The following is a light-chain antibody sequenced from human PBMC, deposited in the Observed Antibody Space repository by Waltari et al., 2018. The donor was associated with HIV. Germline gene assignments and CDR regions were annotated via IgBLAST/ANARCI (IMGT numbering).Light chain of an antibody. CDR2: EVS. Sequence: QSALTQPASVSGSPGQSITISCTGTSSDVGAYMYVSWYQQHADKAPKLIIFEVSNRPSVISNRFSGSKSGNPASLTISGLQTEDEADYYCASFTTNRILVFGGGTKVTVL. V-gene: IGLV2-14*01. CDR3: ASFTTNRILV. CDR1: SSDVGAYMY. J-gene: IGLJ2*01.